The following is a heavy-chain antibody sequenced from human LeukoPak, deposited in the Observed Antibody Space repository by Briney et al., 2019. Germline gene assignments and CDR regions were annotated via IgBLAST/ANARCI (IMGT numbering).Heavy chain of an antibody. D-gene: IGHD6-13*01. CDR1: GFSLSTSGVA. Sequence: SGPTLVKPTQPLRLTCTFSGFSLSTSGVAVGWIRQPPGKALEWLALMYWDDDKRYSPSLKSRLTVTKDTSKNQVVLTMTNMDHVDTATYYCAHNGDDSSRNWFDTWGQGILVTVSS. J-gene: IGHJ5*02. CDR3: AHNGDDSSRNWFDT. CDR2: MYWDDDK. V-gene: IGHV2-5*02.